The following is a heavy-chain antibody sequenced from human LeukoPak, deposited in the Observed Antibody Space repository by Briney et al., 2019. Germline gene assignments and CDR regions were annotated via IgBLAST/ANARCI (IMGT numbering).Heavy chain of an antibody. V-gene: IGHV4-4*07. CDR1: GGSISSYY. CDR3: ARQSVLEWSMIPVYYFDY. CDR2: IYTSGST. J-gene: IGHJ4*02. D-gene: IGHD3-3*01. Sequence: SETLSLTCTVSGGSISSYYWSWIRQPAGKGLEWIGRIYTSGSTNYNPSLKSRVTMSVDTSKNQFSLKLSSVTAADTAVYYCARQSVLEWSMIPVYYFDYWGQGTLVTVSS.